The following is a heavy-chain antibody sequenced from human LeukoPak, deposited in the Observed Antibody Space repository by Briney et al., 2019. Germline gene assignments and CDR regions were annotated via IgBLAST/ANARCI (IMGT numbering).Heavy chain of an antibody. CDR2: INPNSGGT. CDR1: GYTFTGYY. V-gene: IGHV1-2*02. Sequence: ASVRVSCKASGYTFTGYYIHWVRQAPGQGLEWMAWINPNSGGTNYAQKFQGRVTMTRDRSISTAYMELNRLRSDDTAVYFCARDLRYAVPQYYFDYWGQGTLVTVSS. D-gene: IGHD2-2*01. J-gene: IGHJ4*02. CDR3: ARDLRYAVPQYYFDY.